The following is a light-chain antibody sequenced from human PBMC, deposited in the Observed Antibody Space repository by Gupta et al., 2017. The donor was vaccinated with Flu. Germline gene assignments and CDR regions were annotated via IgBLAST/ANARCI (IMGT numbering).Light chain of an antibody. J-gene: IGKJ2*03. V-gene: IGKV1-5*03. CDR1: QSISRW. CDR3: LQYNTYSPYS. CDR2: KTS. Sequence: DIQMTQSPSPLSASVGDRVTITCRASQSISRWLAWYQHKTGKAPKLLIYKTSSLENGVPSRFSGSGSGTEFTLTISSLQPDDFASYYCLQYNTYSPYSFGHGTKLEIK.